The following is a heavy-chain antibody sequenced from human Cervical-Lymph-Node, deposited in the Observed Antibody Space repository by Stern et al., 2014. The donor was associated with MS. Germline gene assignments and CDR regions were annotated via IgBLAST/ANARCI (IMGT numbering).Heavy chain of an antibody. J-gene: IGHJ4*02. Sequence: VQLVESGGGVIQPGGSLRLSCEASGLNFSSHGMHWVRQAPGKDPEWVAVISKDGSTKYYAGSVKGRFPVSRDNSKNTLFLQMNSLRREVTAVYYCAKAWGHWGQGTLVIVSS. CDR2: ISKDGSTK. V-gene: IGHV3-30*18. D-gene: IGHD7-27*01. CDR3: AKAWGH. CDR1: GLNFSSHG.